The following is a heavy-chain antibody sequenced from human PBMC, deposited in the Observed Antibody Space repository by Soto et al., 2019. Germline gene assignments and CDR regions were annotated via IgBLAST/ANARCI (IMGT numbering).Heavy chain of an antibody. CDR2: IVPIHDTT. V-gene: IGHV1-69*01. CDR3: PAGYDGPLS. CDR1: RGTFSNYA. Sequence: QVQLVQTGAEVKRPGSSVNVSCTASRGTFSNYAILWVRQAPGQGLEWMGGIVPIHDTTDYAQKFQGRVTITADEPSSTAYMELHSLRSEDTDVYNCPAGYDGPLSWGQGTLVTVSS. J-gene: IGHJ5*02. D-gene: IGHD3-3*01.